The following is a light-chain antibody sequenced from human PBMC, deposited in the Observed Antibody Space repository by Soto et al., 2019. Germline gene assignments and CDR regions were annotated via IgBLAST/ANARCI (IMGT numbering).Light chain of an antibody. V-gene: IGKV1-6*01. CDR2: AAS. J-gene: IGKJ1*01. CDR3: QQHNNSPPT. CDR1: QGIRND. Sequence: AIQMTQSPSSLSASVGDRVTITCRASQGIRNDLGWYQQKPGKAPKLLIYAASSLQSGVPSRFSGSGSGTDFTLTITSLHPEDISTYYRQQHNNSPPTFGQGTKVEIK.